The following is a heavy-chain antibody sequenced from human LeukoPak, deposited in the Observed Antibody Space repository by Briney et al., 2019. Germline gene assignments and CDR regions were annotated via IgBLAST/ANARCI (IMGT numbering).Heavy chain of an antibody. CDR3: ARGPRITLVRGGQRYYYMDV. Sequence: GASVKVSCKASGYTFTTYYIHWVRQAPGQGLEWMGLINPSGGSRNYAQKFQDRVTMTRDTSTSTVYMELSSLRSEDTAVYYCARGPRITLVRGGQRYYYMDVWGKGTTVTISS. CDR1: GYTFTTYY. J-gene: IGHJ6*03. D-gene: IGHD3-10*01. V-gene: IGHV1-46*01. CDR2: INPSGGSR.